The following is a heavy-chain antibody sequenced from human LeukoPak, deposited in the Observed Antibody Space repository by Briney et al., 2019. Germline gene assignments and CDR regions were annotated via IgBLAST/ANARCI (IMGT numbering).Heavy chain of an antibody. J-gene: IGHJ4*02. V-gene: IGHV4-59*01. D-gene: IGHD3-22*01. CDR1: GGSISTYY. CDR2: VYCSGIT. Sequence: SETLSLTCTASGGSISTYYWSWIRQPPGKGLEWIGYVYCSGITSYNPSLKSRVTISVDTSKNQFSLNVSSVTAADTAVYYCARDYDSSGYYWSWGQGALVTVSS. CDR3: ARDYDSSGYYWS.